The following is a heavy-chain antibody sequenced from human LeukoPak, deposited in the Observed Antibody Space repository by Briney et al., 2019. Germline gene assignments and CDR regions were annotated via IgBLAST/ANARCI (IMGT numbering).Heavy chain of an antibody. D-gene: IGHD6-19*01. CDR2: IYHSGST. CDR1: GDSISSGYF. CDR3: ANQGGYSSA. V-gene: IGHV4-38-2*02. J-gene: IGHJ5*02. Sequence: SETLSLTCTVSGDSISSGYFWGWIRQPPGKGLEWIGSIYHSGSTHYNSSLKSRVTISVDMSKNQFSLRLSSVTAADTAVYFCANQGGYSSAWGQGTLVTVSS.